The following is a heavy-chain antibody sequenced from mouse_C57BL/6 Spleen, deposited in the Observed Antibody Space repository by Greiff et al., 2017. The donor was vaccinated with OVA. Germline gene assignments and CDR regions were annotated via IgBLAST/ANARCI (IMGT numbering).Heavy chain of an antibody. J-gene: IGHJ4*01. V-gene: IGHV5-12*01. CDR3: ARHGDTLYYAMDY. Sequence: EVKLMESGGGLVQPGGSLKLSCAASGFTFSDYYMYWVRQTPEKRLEWVAYISNGGGSTYYPDTVKGRFTISRDNAKNTLYLQMSRLKSEDTAMYYCARHGDTLYYAMDYWGQGTSVTVSS. CDR2: ISNGGGST. CDR1: GFTFSDYY.